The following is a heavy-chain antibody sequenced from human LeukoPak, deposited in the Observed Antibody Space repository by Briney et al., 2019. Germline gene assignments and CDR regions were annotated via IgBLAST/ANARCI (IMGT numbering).Heavy chain of an antibody. J-gene: IGHJ5*02. CDR3: ARLDSSSWYLGWFDP. D-gene: IGHD6-13*01. CDR1: GGSISSSSYY. Sequence: PSETLSLTCTVSGGSISSSSYYWGWIRQPPGKGLEWIGSIYYSGSTYYNPSLKSRVTISVDTSKNQFSLKLSSVTAADTAMYYCARLDSSSWYLGWFDPWGQGTLVTVSS. V-gene: IGHV4-39*01. CDR2: IYYSGST.